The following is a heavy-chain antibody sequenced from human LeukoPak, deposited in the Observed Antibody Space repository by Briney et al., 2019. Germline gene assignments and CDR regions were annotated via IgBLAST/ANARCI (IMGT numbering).Heavy chain of an antibody. V-gene: IGHV3-9*01. D-gene: IGHD3-22*01. J-gene: IGHJ6*02. CDR1: GFTFDDYA. CDR3: AKESYDSSGYYYVNYYYYGMDV. CDR2: ISWNSGSI. Sequence: GGSLRLSCAASGFTFDDYAVHWVRQAPGKGLEWVSGISWNSGSIGYADSVKGRFTISRDNAKNSLYLQMNSLRAEDTALYYCAKESYDSSGYYYVNYYYYGMDVWGQGTTVTVSS.